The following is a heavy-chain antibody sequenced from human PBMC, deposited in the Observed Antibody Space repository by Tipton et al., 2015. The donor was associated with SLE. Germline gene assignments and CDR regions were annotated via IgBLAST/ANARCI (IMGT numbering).Heavy chain of an antibody. CDR1: GASITSDDYY. CDR3: ARDFKGIVADYFGY. D-gene: IGHD1-26*01. J-gene: IGHJ4*02. CDR2: IYYSGST. Sequence: TLSLTCSVSGASITSDDYYWSWFRQPPGKGLEWIGYIYYSGSTNYNPSLKSRVTISVDTSKNQFSLKLSPVTAADTAVYYCARDFKGIVADYFGYWGQGTLVTVSS. V-gene: IGHV4-61*08.